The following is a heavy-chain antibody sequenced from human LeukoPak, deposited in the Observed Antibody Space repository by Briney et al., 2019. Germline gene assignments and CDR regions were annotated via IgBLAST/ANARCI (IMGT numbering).Heavy chain of an antibody. D-gene: IGHD3-10*01. CDR2: IETSRGGT. Sequence: PGGSLRLSCAASGLTFSTFAIGWVRQAPGKGLEWVSGIETSRGGTFYADSVKGRFTISRDNSKNTLYLQMSSLRAEDTAIYYCAKDYPMASGSPATPSFFDYWGQGILVTVSS. J-gene: IGHJ4*02. CDR3: AKDYPMASGSPATPSFFDY. V-gene: IGHV3-23*01. CDR1: GLTFSTFA.